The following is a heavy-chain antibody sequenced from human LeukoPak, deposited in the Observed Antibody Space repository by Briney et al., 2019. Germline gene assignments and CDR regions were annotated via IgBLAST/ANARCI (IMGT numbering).Heavy chain of an antibody. V-gene: IGHV3-23*01. CDR3: ASSYSSSSGWFDP. J-gene: IGHJ5*02. CDR1: GITFSSYS. CDR2: ISGSGGST. Sequence: PGGSLRLSCAASGITFSSYSMNWVRQAPGKGLEWVSAISGSGGSTYYADSVKGRFTISRDNSKNTLYLQMNSLRAEDTAVYYCASSYSSSSGWFDPWGQGTLVTVSS. D-gene: IGHD6-6*01.